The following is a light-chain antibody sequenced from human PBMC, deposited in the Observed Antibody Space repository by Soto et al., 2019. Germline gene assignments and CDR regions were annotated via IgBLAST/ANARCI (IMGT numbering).Light chain of an antibody. CDR2: DAS. V-gene: IGKV3-11*01. CDR1: QSITNY. Sequence: LLTQSPATLSFSPGDWPTLSWAASQSITNYLDWYQQKHGKAPRLLIYDASNRATGIPARFSGSGSGTDLTLTICSIEPEDFEVYYCQQRSNLPITFGHGTRLEI. J-gene: IGKJ5*01. CDR3: QQRSNLPIT.